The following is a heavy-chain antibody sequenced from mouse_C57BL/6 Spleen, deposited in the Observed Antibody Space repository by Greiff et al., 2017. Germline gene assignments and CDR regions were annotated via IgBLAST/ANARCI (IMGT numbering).Heavy chain of an antibody. CDR3: ARDNYGRGFDY. V-gene: IGHV5-4*01. CDR1: GFTFSSYA. CDR2: ISDDGSYT. J-gene: IGHJ2*01. Sequence: EVQLVESGGGLVKPGGSLKLSCAASGFTFSSYAMSWVPQTPEKRLEWVATISDDGSYTYYPDNIKGRFTISRDNAKNNLYLQMSHLKSEDTAMYYCARDNYGRGFDYWGQGTTLTVSS. D-gene: IGHD1-1*02.